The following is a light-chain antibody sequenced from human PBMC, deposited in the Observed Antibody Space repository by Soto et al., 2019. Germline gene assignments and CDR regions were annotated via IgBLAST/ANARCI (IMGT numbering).Light chain of an antibody. V-gene: IGKV1-27*01. Sequence: DIQMTQSPSSRSASVGDRVTITCRASQGISNYVAWYQQKPGKVPALLIYEASTLQSGVPSRFSGRGSGTDFTLTISSLQPEDVATYFCQNYNSAPYAFGQGTKLEIK. CDR1: QGISNY. J-gene: IGKJ2*01. CDR2: EAS. CDR3: QNYNSAPYA.